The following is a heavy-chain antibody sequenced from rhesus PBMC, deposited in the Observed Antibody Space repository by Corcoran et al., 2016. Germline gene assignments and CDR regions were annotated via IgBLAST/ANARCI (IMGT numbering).Heavy chain of an antibody. CDR3: ARVRGYSGSWLRYFDL. V-gene: IGHV4-160*01. Sequence: QVQLQQSGPGLVKPSETLPLTLAVPGGPICRNFWRLIRPPPGQGSEWIGRIPGRGGSTDFNPSLKSRVTISTDTSKNQFSLRLSSVTAADTAVYYCARVRGYSGSWLRYFDLWGPGTPITISS. J-gene: IGHJ2*01. D-gene: IGHD6-25*01. CDR2: IPGRGGST. CDR1: GGPICRNF.